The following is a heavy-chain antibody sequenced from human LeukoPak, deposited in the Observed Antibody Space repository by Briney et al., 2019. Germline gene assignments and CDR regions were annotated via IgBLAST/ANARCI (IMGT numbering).Heavy chain of an antibody. CDR1: GGSFSGFY. Sequence: SETLSLTCAVSGGSFSGFYWSWIRQPPGGGLEWIAGINHSGTTNYNPSLKSRVTISVDTSKNQSSLNLKSMTAADTAVYYCTRQYSSSYYSDYWGQGTLVTVSS. CDR3: TRQYSSSYYSDY. CDR2: INHSGTT. D-gene: IGHD6-6*01. J-gene: IGHJ4*02. V-gene: IGHV4-34*01.